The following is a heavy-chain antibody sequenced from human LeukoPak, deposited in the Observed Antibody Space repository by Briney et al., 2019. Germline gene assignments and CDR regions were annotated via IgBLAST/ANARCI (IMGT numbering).Heavy chain of an antibody. CDR1: GYTFTNHY. J-gene: IGHJ4*02. CDR2: INPSGGGT. V-gene: IGHV1-46*01. D-gene: IGHD3-10*01. Sequence: GSSVKVSCKASGYTFTNHYMQWVRLAPGQGREWMGIINPSGGGTRYAQKFQGRVTMTRDTSTSTVYMGLSSLRSEDTAVYYCAREGSGSLPHLDHWGQGTLVTVSS. CDR3: AREGSGSLPHLDH.